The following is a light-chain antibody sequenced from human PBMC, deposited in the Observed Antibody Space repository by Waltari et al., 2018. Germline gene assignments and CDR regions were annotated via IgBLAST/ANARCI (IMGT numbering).Light chain of an antibody. Sequence: DIQMTQSPSSLSPSVGDRVTITCRASQGIGNYLAWFQQQPGNAPKSLIYAASSLQSGVPSKFSASGSGTDFTLTISSLQPEDSATYYCQQYYSYPVTFGPGTKVEIK. CDR1: QGIGNY. J-gene: IGKJ3*01. CDR2: AAS. CDR3: QQYYSYPVT. V-gene: IGKV1-16*02.